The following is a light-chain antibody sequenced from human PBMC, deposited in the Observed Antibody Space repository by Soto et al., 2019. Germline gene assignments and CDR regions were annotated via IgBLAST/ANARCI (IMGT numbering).Light chain of an antibody. CDR2: GAS. J-gene: IGKJ5*01. CDR1: QSVRSN. Sequence: EIVMTQSPATLSVSPGERATLSCRASQSVRSNLAWYQQKPGQAPRLLIHGASTRATGIPARFSGSGSGTEFTLTISSLQSEDFAVYYCQQYSNWPPITFGQGTRLEIK. CDR3: QQYSNWPPIT. V-gene: IGKV3-15*01.